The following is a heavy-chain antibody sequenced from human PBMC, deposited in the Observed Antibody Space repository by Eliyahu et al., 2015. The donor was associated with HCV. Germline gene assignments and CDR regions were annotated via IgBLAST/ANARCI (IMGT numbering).Heavy chain of an antibody. CDR3: ARVKQWLIDY. Sequence: EVQLVESGGGLVQPGGSLRLSCEASGFTFSSYSMNWVRQAPGKGLEWISYIGGTGNTINYANPWKGRFNISRDNAKNSLYLRMNNLRVEDTAVYYCARVKQWLIDYWGQGILVTVSS. CDR1: GFTFSSYS. D-gene: IGHD6-19*01. CDR2: IGGTGNTI. J-gene: IGHJ4*02. V-gene: IGHV3-48*01.